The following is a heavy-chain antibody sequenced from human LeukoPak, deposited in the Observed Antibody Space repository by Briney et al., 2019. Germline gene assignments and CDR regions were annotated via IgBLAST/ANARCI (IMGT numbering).Heavy chain of an antibody. V-gene: IGHV4-34*01. D-gene: IGHD3-22*01. J-gene: IGHJ4*02. Sequence: LETLSLTCAVYGGSFSGYYWSWIRQPPGKGLEWIGEINHSGSTNYNPSLKSRVTISVDTSKKQFSLKLSSVTAADTAVYYCVTYYFDSSGPKKNYWGQGTLVTVSS. CDR3: VTYYFDSSGPKKNY. CDR1: GGSFSGYY. CDR2: INHSGST.